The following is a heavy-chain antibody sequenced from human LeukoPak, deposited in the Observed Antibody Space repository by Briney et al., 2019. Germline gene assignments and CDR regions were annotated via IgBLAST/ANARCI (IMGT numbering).Heavy chain of an antibody. D-gene: IGHD6-13*01. Sequence: GGSLRLSCAASGFTFSSYAMSWVRQAPGKGLEWVSAISGSGGSTYYADSVKGRFTISRDNSKNTLYLQTNSLRAEDTAVYYCAKARSSSPLRPRWFDPWGQGTLVTVSS. CDR1: GFTFSSYA. CDR3: AKARSSSPLRPRWFDP. V-gene: IGHV3-23*01. CDR2: ISGSGGST. J-gene: IGHJ5*02.